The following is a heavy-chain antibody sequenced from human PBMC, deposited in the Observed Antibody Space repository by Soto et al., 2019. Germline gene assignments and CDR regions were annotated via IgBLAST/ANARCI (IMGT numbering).Heavy chain of an antibody. V-gene: IGHV3-11*01. Sequence: PVGSRSLSGAASGFTFSDSYMSWIRQAPGKGLEWISYITFSGNTVYYADSLKGRFTISRDNAKNSLYLQMNRLRAEDTAVYYCARVSWREKYGMDVWGQGTTVTVSS. CDR3: ARVSWREKYGMDV. CDR1: GFTFSDSY. CDR2: ITFSGNTV. J-gene: IGHJ6*02.